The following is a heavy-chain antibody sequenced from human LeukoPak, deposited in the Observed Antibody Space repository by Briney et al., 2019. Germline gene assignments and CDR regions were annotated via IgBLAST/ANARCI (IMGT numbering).Heavy chain of an antibody. CDR3: ATLRGASSALLGS. CDR2: IHHSGSGT. CDR1: GGSISSEY. J-gene: IGHJ4*02. D-gene: IGHD3-22*01. Sequence: SETLSLTCTVSGGSISSEYWSWIRQPPGKGLEWVGYIHHSGSGTNYSPSLKSRVTISVDTSKRQISLKLSSVTAADTALYCCATLRGASSALLGSWGQGILVTVYS. V-gene: IGHV4-59*08.